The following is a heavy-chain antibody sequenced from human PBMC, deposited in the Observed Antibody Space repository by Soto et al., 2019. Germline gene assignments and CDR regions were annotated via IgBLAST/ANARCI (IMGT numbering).Heavy chain of an antibody. V-gene: IGHV5-51*01. CDR1: GYSFTSYW. J-gene: IGHJ6*02. CDR3: ARSKGSSVYYYYGMDV. D-gene: IGHD6-6*01. Sequence: GESLKISCKGSGYSFTSYWIGWVRQMPGKGPEWMGIIYPGDSDTRYSPSFQGQVTISADKSISTAYLQWSSLKASDTAMYYCARSKGSSVYYYYGMDVWGQGTTVTVSS. CDR2: IYPGDSDT.